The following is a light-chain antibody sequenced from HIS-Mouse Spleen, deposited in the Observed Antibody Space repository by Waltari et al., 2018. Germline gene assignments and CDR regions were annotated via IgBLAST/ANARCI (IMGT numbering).Light chain of an antibody. CDR1: SSAVGGHNY. J-gene: IGLJ3*02. CDR2: DVS. V-gene: IGLV2-14*03. Sequence: QIALTKLASVPGSPGPSTTTSSTGTSSAVGGHNYVSWYQQHPGKAPKLMIYDVSNRPSGVSNRFSGSKSGNTASLTISGLQAEDEADYYCSSYTSSSTWVFGGGTKLTVL. CDR3: SSYTSSSTWV.